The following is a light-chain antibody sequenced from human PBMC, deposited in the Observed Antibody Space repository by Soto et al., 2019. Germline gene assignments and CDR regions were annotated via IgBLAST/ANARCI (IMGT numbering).Light chain of an antibody. J-gene: IGLJ3*02. CDR1: SSDVGSYNL. Sequence: QSALTQPASVSGSPGQSITISCTGTSSDVGSYNLVSWYQHHPGKAPKLMIYEGSKRPSGVSNRFSGSKYGNTASLTISGLQAEDEADYYCCSSAGSSTLGVFGGGTKVTVL. CDR3: CSSAGSSTLGV. V-gene: IGLV2-23*03. CDR2: EGS.